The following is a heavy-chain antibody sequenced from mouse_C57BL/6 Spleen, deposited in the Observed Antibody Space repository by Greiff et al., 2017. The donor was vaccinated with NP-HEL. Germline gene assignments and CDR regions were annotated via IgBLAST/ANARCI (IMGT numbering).Heavy chain of an antibody. CDR2: INPNNGGT. J-gene: IGHJ4*01. D-gene: IGHD2-10*02. CDR1: GYTFTDYY. CDR3: ARGGYGFLYAMDY. Sequence: VQLKHSGPELVKPGASVKISCKASGYTFTDYYMNWVKQSHGKSLEWIGNINPNNGGTSYNQKFKGKATLTVDKSSSTAYMEIRSLTSEDSAVYYCARGGYGFLYAMDYWGQGTSVTVSS. V-gene: IGHV1-26*01.